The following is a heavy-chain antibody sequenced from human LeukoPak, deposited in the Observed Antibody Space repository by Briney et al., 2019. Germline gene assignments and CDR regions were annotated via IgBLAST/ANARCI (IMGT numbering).Heavy chain of an antibody. D-gene: IGHD3-16*02. CDR3: ARLNPYDYVWGSYRYDSRSGCFDY. V-gene: IGHV4-59*12. J-gene: IGHJ4*02. CDR1: DDSITIYY. Sequence: SETLSLTCSVSDDSITIYYWTWIRQPPGKGLEWIAYIDHTGTTNYNPSLNSRVTVSRDTSKNHFSLQLSSVTAADTAVYYCARLNPYDYVWGSYRYDSRSGCFDYWGQGTLVTVSS. CDR2: IDHTGTT.